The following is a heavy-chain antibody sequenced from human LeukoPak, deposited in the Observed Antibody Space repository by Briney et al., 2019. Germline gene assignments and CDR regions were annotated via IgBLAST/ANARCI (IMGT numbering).Heavy chain of an antibody. D-gene: IGHD3-10*01. J-gene: IGHJ4*02. Sequence: PSETLSLTCTVSGGSISSYYWSWIRQPAGKGLEWIGRIYTSGSTNYNPSLKSRVTMSVDTSKNQFSLKLSSVTAADTAVYYCARERGNYGSGSYYALTVFDYWGEGTLVTVSS. CDR1: GGSISSYY. V-gene: IGHV4-4*07. CDR2: IYTSGST. CDR3: ARERGNYGSGSYYALTVFDY.